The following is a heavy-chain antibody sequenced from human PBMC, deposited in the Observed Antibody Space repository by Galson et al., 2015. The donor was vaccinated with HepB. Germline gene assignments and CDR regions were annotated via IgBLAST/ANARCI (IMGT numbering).Heavy chain of an antibody. CDR3: ARDLLWRGIAVAFDY. Sequence: SLRLSCAASGFTFSSYSMNWVRQAPGKGLEWISSISSGSSNIYYAGSVKGRFTISRDNAKNSLYLQMNSLRAEDTAVYYCARDLLWRGIAVAFDYWGQGTLVSVSS. J-gene: IGHJ4*02. V-gene: IGHV3-21*01. CDR1: GFTFSSYS. D-gene: IGHD6-19*01. CDR2: ISSGSSNI.